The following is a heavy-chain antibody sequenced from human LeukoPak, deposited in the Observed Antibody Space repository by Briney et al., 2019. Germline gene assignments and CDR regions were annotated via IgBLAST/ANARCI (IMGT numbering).Heavy chain of an antibody. CDR1: GFTFSSYA. D-gene: IGHD3-10*01. CDR2: ISGSGGST. V-gene: IGHV3-23*01. CDR3: AKLRRGYMVRGVIFDY. Sequence: GGSLRLSCAASGFTFSSYAMSWVRQAPGKGLEWVSAISGSGGSTYYADSVKGRFTISRDNSKNTLYLQMNSLRAEDTAVYYCAKLRRGYMVRGVIFDYLGQGTLVTVSS. J-gene: IGHJ4*02.